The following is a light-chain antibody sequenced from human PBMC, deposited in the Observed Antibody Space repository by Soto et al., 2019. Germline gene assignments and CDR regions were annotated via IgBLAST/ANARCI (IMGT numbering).Light chain of an antibody. CDR1: SSDVGGYNY. CDR2: DVS. CDR3: CSHAGSYNVV. V-gene: IGLV2-11*01. J-gene: IGLJ2*01. Sequence: QSVLTQPRSVSGSPGQSVTISCTGTSSDVGGYNYVSWYQQHPGKAPKLMIYDVSKRPSGVPDRFSGSKSGNTASLTISGLQAEDEADYYCCSHAGSYNVVFGGGTKLTVL.